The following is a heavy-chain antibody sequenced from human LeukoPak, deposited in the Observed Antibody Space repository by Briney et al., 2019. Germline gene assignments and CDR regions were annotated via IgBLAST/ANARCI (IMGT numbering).Heavy chain of an antibody. CDR2: IIPIFGTP. CDR1: GGTFSSYA. D-gene: IGHD2-21*01. J-gene: IGHJ6*03. Sequence: PVASVKVSCKASGGTFSSYAISWVRQAPGQGLEWMGGIIPIFGTPNYAQNFQGRVTITADESTSTAYMELSSLRSEDTAVYYCARGAYCGGDCFSAGSADYYYYMDVWGKGTTVTVSS. CDR3: ARGAYCGGDCFSAGSADYYYYMDV. V-gene: IGHV1-69*13.